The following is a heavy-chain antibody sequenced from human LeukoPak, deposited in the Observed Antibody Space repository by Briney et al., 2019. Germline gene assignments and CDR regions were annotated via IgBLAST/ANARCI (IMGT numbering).Heavy chain of an antibody. V-gene: IGHV4-38-2*02. CDR1: GYSISSGYY. D-gene: IGHD2-8*01. CDR3: ARALESPLYYYFDY. J-gene: IGHJ4*02. CDR2: IYHSGST. Sequence: SETLSLTCTVSGYSISSGYYWGWIRQPPGKGLEWIGSIYHSGSTYYNPSLKSRVTISVDTSKNQFSLKLSSVTAADTAVYYCARALESPLYYYFDYWGQGTLVTVSS.